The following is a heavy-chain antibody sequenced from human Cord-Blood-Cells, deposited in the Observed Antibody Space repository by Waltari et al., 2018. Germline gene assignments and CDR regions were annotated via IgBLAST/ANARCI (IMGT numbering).Heavy chain of an antibody. CDR1: GFNYSTYW. V-gene: IGHV3-7*01. J-gene: IGHJ4*02. D-gene: IGHD7-27*01. CDR2: IKQDGSEK. CDR3: ARLTGDYFDY. Sequence: EVQLVESGGGLVQPGGCLSLACAASGFNYSTYWMRWVRQAPGKGLGWVANIKQDGSEKYYVDSVKGRFTISRDNAKNSLYLQMNSLRAEDTAVYYCARLTGDYFDYWGQGTLVTVSS.